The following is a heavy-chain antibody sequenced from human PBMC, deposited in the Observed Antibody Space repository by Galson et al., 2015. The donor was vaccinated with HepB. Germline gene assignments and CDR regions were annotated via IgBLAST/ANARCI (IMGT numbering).Heavy chain of an antibody. Sequence: SLRLSCAAFGFSFSDFYMTWIRQTPGKGLEWVSFITSSSLDRKYADSVKGRFTISRDDGSSSLYLQLNSLTVDDTGIYYCARVGQWGDPPYGIDVWGQGTTVIVSS. J-gene: IGHJ6*02. CDR2: ITSSSLDR. V-gene: IGHV3-11*06. D-gene: IGHD6-19*01. CDR3: ARVGQWGDPPYGIDV. CDR1: GFSFSDFY.